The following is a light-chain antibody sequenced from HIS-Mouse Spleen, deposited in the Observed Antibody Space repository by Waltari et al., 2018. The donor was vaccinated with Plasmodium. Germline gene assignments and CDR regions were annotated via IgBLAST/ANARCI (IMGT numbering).Light chain of an antibody. J-gene: IGKJ3*01. Sequence: ELVMTQSPATLSVSPGESATLSCRASQSVSSNLDWYQQKPGQAPRLLIYGASTSATGIPARFSGSGSGTEFTLTISSLHSEDFAVYYCQQYNNWSFTFGPGTKVDIK. CDR2: GAS. CDR3: QQYNNWSFT. CDR1: QSVSSN. V-gene: IGKV3-15*01.